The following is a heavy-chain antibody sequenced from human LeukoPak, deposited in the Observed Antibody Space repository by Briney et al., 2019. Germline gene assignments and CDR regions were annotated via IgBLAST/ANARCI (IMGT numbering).Heavy chain of an antibody. Sequence: PGASVTVSCKASGYTFTAYYMHWVRQAPGQGLEWMGVIDPSGGSTSYAQRFQDSVTMTSDTSTSTVYMELSSLRSEDTAVYYCARGDGDSDSNGVLMGWFDPWGQGTLVTVSS. CDR1: GYTFTAYY. J-gene: IGHJ5*02. V-gene: IGHV1-46*01. D-gene: IGHD3-22*01. CDR2: IDPSGGST. CDR3: ARGDGDSDSNGVLMGWFDP.